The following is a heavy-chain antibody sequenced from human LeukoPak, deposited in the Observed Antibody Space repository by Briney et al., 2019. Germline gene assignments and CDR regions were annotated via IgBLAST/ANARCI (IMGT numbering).Heavy chain of an antibody. CDR1: GFTFSSYS. J-gene: IGHJ4*02. D-gene: IGHD4-17*01. V-gene: IGHV3-21*01. CDR2: ISSSSSYI. CDR3: ATNDYGASDY. Sequence: GGSLRLSCAASGFTFSSYSMNWVRQAPGKGLEWVSSISSSSSYIYYADSVKGRFTISRDNAKNSLYLQMNSQRAEDTAVFYCATNDYGASDYWGQGTLVTVSS.